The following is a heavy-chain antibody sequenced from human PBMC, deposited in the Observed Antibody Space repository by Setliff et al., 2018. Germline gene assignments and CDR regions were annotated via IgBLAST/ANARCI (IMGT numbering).Heavy chain of an antibody. CDR3: AAASNYYDY. CDR1: GFSLTTSGVG. V-gene: IGHV2-5*02. CDR2: VFWDDDK. Sequence: GSGPTLVNPTQTLTLTCTFSGFSLTTSGVGVGWIRQPPGKALEWLALVFWDDDKYYTPSLKTRLTISKDTSKNQVVLTMTNMDPVDTATYYCAAASNYYDYWGQGTLVTVSS. J-gene: IGHJ4*02.